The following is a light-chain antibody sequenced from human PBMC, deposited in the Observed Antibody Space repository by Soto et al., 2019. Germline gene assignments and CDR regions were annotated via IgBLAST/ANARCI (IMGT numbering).Light chain of an antibody. CDR1: SSDIGSYNL. V-gene: IGLV2-23*02. Sequence: QSVLTQPASVSGSPGQSITVSCTGTSSDIGSYNLVSWYQHHPGKAPKLMIYAVSKRPPGVSSRFSGSKSGNTASLTISGLQAEDEADYFCCSYAGSSTLLFGGGTKVTVL. CDR2: AVS. CDR3: CSYAGSSTLL. J-gene: IGLJ3*02.